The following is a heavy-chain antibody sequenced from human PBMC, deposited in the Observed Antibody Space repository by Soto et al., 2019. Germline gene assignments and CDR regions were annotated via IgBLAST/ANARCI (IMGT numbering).Heavy chain of an antibody. V-gene: IGHV4-34*01. Sequence: QVQLQQWGAGLLKPSETLSLTCAVYGGSFSGYYWSWIRQHPGKGLEWIGEINHSGSTNYNPSLKSRVTISVDTSKNQFSRKLSSVTAADTAVYYCARDVGGDFDYWGQGTLVTVSS. CDR1: GGSFSGYY. J-gene: IGHJ4*02. CDR2: INHSGST. CDR3: ARDVGGDFDY. D-gene: IGHD3-10*01.